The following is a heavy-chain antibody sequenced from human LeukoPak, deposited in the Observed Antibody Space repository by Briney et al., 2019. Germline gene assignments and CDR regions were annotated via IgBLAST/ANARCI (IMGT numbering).Heavy chain of an antibody. CDR3: ARESSSTRFDP. CDR1: GGSISSGDYY. D-gene: IGHD2-2*01. Sequence: SETLSLTCTVSGGSISSGDYYWRWIRQPPGKGLEWIGYIYYSGSTYYNPSLKSRVTISVDTSKNQFSLKLSSVTAADTAVYYCARESSSTRFDPWGQGTLVTVSS. CDR2: IYYSGST. V-gene: IGHV4-30-4*01. J-gene: IGHJ5*02.